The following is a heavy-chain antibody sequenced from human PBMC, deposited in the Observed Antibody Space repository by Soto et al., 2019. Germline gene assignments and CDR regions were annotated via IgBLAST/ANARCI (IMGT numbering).Heavy chain of an antibody. J-gene: IGHJ6*02. CDR1: GDSVTSHY. V-gene: IGHV4-59*02. CDR3: AREPYVWGSYRGGMDV. Sequence: SETLSLTCSFSGDSVTSHYFTWIRQSPEKGLEWIGYIYYSGSTYYNPSLKSRVTISVDTSKNQFSLKLSSVTAADTAVYYCAREPYVWGSYRGGMDVWGQGTTVTVSS. CDR2: IYYSGST. D-gene: IGHD3-16*02.